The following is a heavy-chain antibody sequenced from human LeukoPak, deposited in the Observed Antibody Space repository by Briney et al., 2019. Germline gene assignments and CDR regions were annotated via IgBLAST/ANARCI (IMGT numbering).Heavy chain of an antibody. V-gene: IGHV3-11*01. CDR1: GFTFSDYY. Sequence: GGALRLSCAASGFTFSDYYMSWIRQAPGKGVEWVSYISSRGSSIYYADSVKGRFTISRDNARHSLYLQMNSLRAEDTAVYYCARGPLYSSGWYVQYFQHWGQGTLVTVSS. J-gene: IGHJ1*01. CDR2: ISSRGSSI. CDR3: ARGPLYSSGWYVQYFQH. D-gene: IGHD6-19*01.